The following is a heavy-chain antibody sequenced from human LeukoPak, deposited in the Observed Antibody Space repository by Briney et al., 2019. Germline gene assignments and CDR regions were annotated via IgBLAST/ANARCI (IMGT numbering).Heavy chain of an antibody. V-gene: IGHV3-74*01. CDR2: VHGDGGLT. J-gene: IGHJ4*02. Sequence: GGSLRLSCAASGFTFSNYWMHWVRQAPGKGLVWVSRVHGDGGLTHYAASVKGRFTISRDNAKNMLYLQMNSLRDEDTAVYFCVRDGDDYNFDYWGQGSLVTVSS. CDR3: VRDGDDYNFDY. CDR1: GFTFSNYW. D-gene: IGHD5-24*01.